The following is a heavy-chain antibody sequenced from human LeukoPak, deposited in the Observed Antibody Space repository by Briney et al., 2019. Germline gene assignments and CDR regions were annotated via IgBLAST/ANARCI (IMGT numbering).Heavy chain of an antibody. CDR3: ARGLRGGGYDLNWFDP. CDR1: GGSISSYY. D-gene: IGHD5-12*01. CDR2: IYYSGST. J-gene: IGHJ5*02. Sequence: SETLSLTCTVSGGSISSYYWGWIRQPPGKGLEWIGYIYYSGSTNYNPSLKSRVTISVDTSKNQFSLKLSSVTAADTAVYYCARGLRGGGYDLNWFDPWGQGTLVTVSS. V-gene: IGHV4-59*01.